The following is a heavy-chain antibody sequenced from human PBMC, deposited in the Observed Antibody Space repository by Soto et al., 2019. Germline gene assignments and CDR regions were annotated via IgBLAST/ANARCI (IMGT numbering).Heavy chain of an antibody. V-gene: IGHV4-59*12. CDR1: GGSIRSYC. D-gene: IGHD6-6*01. CDR2: ICNSGST. Sequence: SETLSLTCTVSGGSIRSYCWTWIRQPPGEGLEWIGCICNSGSTNYNPSLKSRVTISVDKSKNQFSLKLSSVTAADTAVYYCARVKPEYSSSDNWFDPWGQGTLVTVSS. J-gene: IGHJ5*02. CDR3: ARVKPEYSSSDNWFDP.